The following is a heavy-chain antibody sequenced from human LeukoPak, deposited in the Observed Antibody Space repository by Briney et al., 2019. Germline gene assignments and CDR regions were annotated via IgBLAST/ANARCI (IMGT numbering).Heavy chain of an antibody. CDR3: ARRAMPNLYGWFDP. CDR2: ISPNYGGT. CDR1: GYRFTDYD. V-gene: IGHV1-2*06. D-gene: IGHD3-10*01. Sequence: GASVKVSCKTSGYRFTDYDMHWVRQAPGQGLEWMGRISPNYGGTNYAEKFHGRVTMTTDKSISTAYMELSRLRSDDRAIYYCARRAMPNLYGWFDPWGQGSLVTVSS. J-gene: IGHJ5*02.